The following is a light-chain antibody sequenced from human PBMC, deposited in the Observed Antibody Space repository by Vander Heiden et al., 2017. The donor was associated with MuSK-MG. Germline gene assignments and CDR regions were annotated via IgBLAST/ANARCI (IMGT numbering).Light chain of an antibody. J-gene: IGLJ3*02. CDR1: SGHSSYP. Sequence: QLVLTQSPSASASLGASVKLTCTLSSGHSSYPIAWHQQQPEKGHRYLMKLNSDGSHSKGDGIPDRFSGSSSGAERYLTITSLQSEDEADYYCQTWGTGPWVFGGGTKLTVL. CDR2: LNSDGSH. CDR3: QTWGTGPWV. V-gene: IGLV4-69*01.